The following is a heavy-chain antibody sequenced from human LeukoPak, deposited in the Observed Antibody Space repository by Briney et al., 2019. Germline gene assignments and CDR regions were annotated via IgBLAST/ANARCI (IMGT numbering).Heavy chain of an antibody. CDR3: ARLRLHAFDI. CDR2: IYTSGST. J-gene: IGHJ3*02. CDR1: GESFSGYY. V-gene: IGHV4-59*10. Sequence: SETLSPTCAVYGESFSGYYWSWIRQPAGKGLEWIGRIYTSGSTNYNPSLKSRVTISVDTSKNQFSLKLSSVTAADTAVYYCARLRLHAFDIWGQGTMVTVSS.